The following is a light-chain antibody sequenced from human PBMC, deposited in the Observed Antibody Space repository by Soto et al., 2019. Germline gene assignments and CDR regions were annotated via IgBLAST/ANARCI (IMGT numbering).Light chain of an antibody. V-gene: IGKV3D-20*02. Sequence: VLKQAPGTLSLSTGERATLSCRARQSIGSSYLAWYQQKPGQAPRLLIYGASSRATGIPDRFSGSGSGTDFTLTISSLEPEDFAVYYCQQRSNWPPSWTFGQGSKVDIK. CDR3: QQRSNWPPSWT. CDR1: QSIGSSY. CDR2: GAS. J-gene: IGKJ1*01.